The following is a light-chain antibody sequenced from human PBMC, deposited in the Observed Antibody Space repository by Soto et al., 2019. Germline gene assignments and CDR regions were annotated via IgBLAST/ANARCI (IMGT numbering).Light chain of an antibody. CDR3: QQYNNWPYT. V-gene: IGKV3-15*01. Sequence: EIVMTQSPDTLSVSPGERVTLSCRASQSVSTNLAWYQQKPGQAPRLLIYGASTRATGIPARISGSGSGTEFTLTISSLQSEDFAVYHCQQYNNWPYTFGQGTKLEIK. J-gene: IGKJ2*01. CDR1: QSVSTN. CDR2: GAS.